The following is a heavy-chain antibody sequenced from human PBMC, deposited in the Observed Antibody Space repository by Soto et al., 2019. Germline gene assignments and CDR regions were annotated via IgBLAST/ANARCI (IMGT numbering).Heavy chain of an antibody. D-gene: IGHD3-22*01. V-gene: IGHV5-51*01. CDR3: ARHATYYYDSSGYYLYYFDY. CDR2: IYPGDSDT. Sequence: EVQLVQSGAEVKKPGESLKISCKGSGYSFTSYWIGWVRQMPGKGLEWMGIIYPGDSDTRYSPSFQGQVTISADKSISTAYLQWSSLKASDTAMYYCARHATYYYDSSGYYLYYFDYWGQGTLVTVSS. CDR1: GYSFTSYW. J-gene: IGHJ4*02.